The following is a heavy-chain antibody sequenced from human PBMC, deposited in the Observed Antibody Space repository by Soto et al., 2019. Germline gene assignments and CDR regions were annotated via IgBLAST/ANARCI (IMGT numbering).Heavy chain of an antibody. CDR2: ISAYNGNT. D-gene: IGHD2-8*01. V-gene: IGHV1-18*01. CDR1: GYTFTSYG. CDR3: ARGYCTNGVCSWFDP. Sequence: ASVKVSCKASGYTFTSYGISWVRQAPGQGLEWMGWISAYNGNTNYAQKLQGRVTMTTDTSTSTAYMELRSLRSDDTAVYYCARGYCTNGVCSWFDPWGQGTLVTVSS. J-gene: IGHJ5*02.